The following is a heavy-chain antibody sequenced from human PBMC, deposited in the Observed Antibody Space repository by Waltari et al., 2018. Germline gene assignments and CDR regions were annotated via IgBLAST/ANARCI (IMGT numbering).Heavy chain of an antibody. Sequence: QVQLVQSGAEVKKPGASVKVSCKVSGYTLTELSMHWVRQAPGKGLEWMGGFDPEDGETIYAQKFQGRVTMTEDTSTDTAYMELSSLRSEDTAVYYCARTDIVATKVGRDYYYMDVWGKGTTVTVSS. V-gene: IGHV1-24*01. CDR1: GYTLTELS. D-gene: IGHD5-12*01. CDR3: ARTDIVATKVGRDYYYMDV. CDR2: FDPEDGET. J-gene: IGHJ6*03.